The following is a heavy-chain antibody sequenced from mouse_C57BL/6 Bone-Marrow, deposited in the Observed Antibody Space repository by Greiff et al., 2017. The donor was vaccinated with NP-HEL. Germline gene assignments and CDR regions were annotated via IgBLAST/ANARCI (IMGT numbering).Heavy chain of an antibody. J-gene: IGHJ3*01. CDR2: IDPENGDT. V-gene: IGHV14-4*01. Sequence: EVQLQQSGAELVRPGASVKLSCTASGFNIKDDYMHWVKQRPEQGLEWIGWIDPENGDTDYASKFQGKATITADTSSNTAYLQLSRLTSEDTAVYDCTPLWLWFAYWGQGTIVTVSA. CDR3: TPLWLWFAY. CDR1: GFNIKDDY.